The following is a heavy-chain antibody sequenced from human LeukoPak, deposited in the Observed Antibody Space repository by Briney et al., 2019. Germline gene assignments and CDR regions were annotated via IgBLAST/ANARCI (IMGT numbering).Heavy chain of an antibody. D-gene: IGHD2-15*01. J-gene: IGHJ4*02. CDR3: ARGRRYCSGGSCYPLHFDY. CDR2: IYHSGST. V-gene: IGHV4-30-2*01. Sequence: SETLSLTCAVSGGSISSGGYSWSWIRQPPGKGLEWLGYIYHSGSTYYNPSLKSRVTISVDRSKNQFSLKLSSVTAADTAVYYCARGRRYCSGGSCYPLHFDYWGQGTLVTVSS. CDR1: GGSISSGGYS.